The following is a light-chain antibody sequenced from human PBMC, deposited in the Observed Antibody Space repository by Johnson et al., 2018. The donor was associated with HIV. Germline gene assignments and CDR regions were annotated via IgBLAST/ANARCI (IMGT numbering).Light chain of an antibody. CDR3: AAWDSSLNAHYV. J-gene: IGLJ1*01. V-gene: IGLV1-51*02. CDR2: ENN. CDR1: SSNIGKNY. Sequence: QSVLTQPPSVSAVPGQKVTISCSGSSSNIGKNYVSWYQQLPGTAPKLLICENNKRPSGIPDRFSGTKSGTSATLGITGLQTGDEADYYCAAWDSSLNAHYVVGTGTKITVL.